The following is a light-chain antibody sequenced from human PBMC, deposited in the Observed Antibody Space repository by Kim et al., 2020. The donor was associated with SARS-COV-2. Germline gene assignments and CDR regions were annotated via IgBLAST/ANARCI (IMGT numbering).Light chain of an antibody. J-gene: IGKJ2*01. CDR2: GES. CDR1: HVLTINS. Sequence: LALGEEATLSCSTSHVLTINSIVWYQQRPGQPPRLLVYGESRATGIPDRFSGSGYGTDFSLTISSLEPEDAAVYYCQQYGRSPPYTFGQGTKLEI. CDR3: QQYGRSPPYT. V-gene: IGKV3-20*01.